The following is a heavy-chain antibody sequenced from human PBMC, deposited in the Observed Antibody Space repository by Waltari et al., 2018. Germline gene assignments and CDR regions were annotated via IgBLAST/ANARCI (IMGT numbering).Heavy chain of an antibody. V-gene: IGHV3-48*04. CDR2: ISGDTSTI. CDR1: RFTFSSYG. J-gene: IGHJ3*02. Sequence: EVQLVESGGGLEQPGGSLRLSCAASRFTFSSYGMNWVRQAPGKGLEWVSYISGDTSTIYYADSVKGRFTISRDNAKNSLSLQMNSLRAEDTAVYYCARGGRYSGAFDIWGQGTMVTVSS. D-gene: IGHD1-26*01. CDR3: ARGGRYSGAFDI.